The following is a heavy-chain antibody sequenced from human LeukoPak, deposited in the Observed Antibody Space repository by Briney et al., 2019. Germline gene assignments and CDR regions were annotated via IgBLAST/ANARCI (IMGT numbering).Heavy chain of an antibody. Sequence: SETLSLTCAVYGGSFSGYYWGWIRQPPGKGLEWIGSFYYSGSTYYNPSLKSRVTISVDMSKNQFSLKLSSVTAADTAVYYCARLTYYYDSSGYLGAFDIWGQGTMVTVSS. CDR1: GGSFSGYY. V-gene: IGHV4-39*01. D-gene: IGHD3-22*01. J-gene: IGHJ3*02. CDR3: ARLTYYYDSSGYLGAFDI. CDR2: FYYSGST.